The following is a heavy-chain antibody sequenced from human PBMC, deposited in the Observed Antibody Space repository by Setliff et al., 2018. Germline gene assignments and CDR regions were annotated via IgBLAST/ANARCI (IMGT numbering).Heavy chain of an antibody. Sequence: ASVKVSCKASAYTFTNHYIHWIRQAPGQGLEWMGWISPNSGNTMYAQKFQARVTMTWDTSISTAYLDLSSLRSDDTAMYYCASASTESDVYNSKYMDVWGKGTPVTVSS. J-gene: IGHJ6*03. D-gene: IGHD1-20*01. CDR2: ISPNSGNT. CDR3: ASASTESDVYNSKYMDV. CDR1: AYTFTNHY. V-gene: IGHV1-2*02.